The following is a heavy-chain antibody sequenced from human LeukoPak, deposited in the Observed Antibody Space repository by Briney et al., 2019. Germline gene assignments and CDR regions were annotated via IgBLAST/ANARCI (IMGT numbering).Heavy chain of an antibody. CDR2: IYYSGST. D-gene: IGHD2-15*01. Sequence: SETLSLTCTVSGGSISGYYWSWIRQPPGKGLEWIGYIYYSGSTEYNTSLKSRVSISVDTSKNQFSLKLSSVTAADTAVYYCARGFCSGGSCYSAIFDHWGQGTLVTVSS. CDR1: GGSISGYY. CDR3: ARGFCSGGSCYSAIFDH. V-gene: IGHV4-59*01. J-gene: IGHJ4*02.